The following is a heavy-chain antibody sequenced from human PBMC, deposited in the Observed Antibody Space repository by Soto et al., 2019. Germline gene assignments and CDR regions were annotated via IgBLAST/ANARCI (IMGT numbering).Heavy chain of an antibody. Sequence: GGSLRLSXAASGFTFSDYYMSWIRQAPGKGLEYISYISNGGSFIYYADSVKGRFTISRDTAKTSLYLQMNSLRAEDTALYYCARHRYYEGSVPGYGMDVWGQGTTVTVS. CDR1: GFTFSDYY. J-gene: IGHJ6*02. V-gene: IGHV3-11*01. CDR2: ISNGGSFI. D-gene: IGHD3-16*01. CDR3: ARHRYYEGSVPGYGMDV.